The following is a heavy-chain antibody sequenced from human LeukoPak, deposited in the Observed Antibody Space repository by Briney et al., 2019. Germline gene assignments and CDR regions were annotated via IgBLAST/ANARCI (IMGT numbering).Heavy chain of an antibody. Sequence: SETLSLTCAVYGGSFSGYYWTWIRQPPGKGLEWIGEINHSGSTNYNPSLKSRVTISVDTSKNQFSLKLSSVTAADTAVYYCARRVVELNLYNYWGQGTLVTVSS. V-gene: IGHV4-34*01. J-gene: IGHJ4*02. D-gene: IGHD3-3*01. CDR2: INHSGST. CDR1: GGSFSGYY. CDR3: ARRVVELNLYNY.